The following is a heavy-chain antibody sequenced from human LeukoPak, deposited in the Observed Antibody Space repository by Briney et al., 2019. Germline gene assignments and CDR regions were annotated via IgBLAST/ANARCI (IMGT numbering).Heavy chain of an antibody. D-gene: IGHD4-17*01. CDR2: INSNSGGT. CDR3: ARDSDFGVYYFDY. V-gene: IGHV1-2*06. Sequence: ASVKVSCXASGYTFTAYYIHWVRQAPGQGLEWMGRINSNSGGTNYAQKFQGRVTMTRDTSISTAYMELSRLTSDDTAVFYCARDSDFGVYYFDYWGQGALVTVSS. J-gene: IGHJ4*02. CDR1: GYTFTAYY.